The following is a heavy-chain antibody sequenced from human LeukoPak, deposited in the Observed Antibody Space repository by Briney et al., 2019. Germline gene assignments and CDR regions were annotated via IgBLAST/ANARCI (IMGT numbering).Heavy chain of an antibody. CDR1: GYTFTSYY. J-gene: IGHJ6*02. D-gene: IGHD2-15*01. CDR3: ARDKGPYCSGGSCPYYYYYGMDV. V-gene: IGHV1-46*01. Sequence: GASVKVSCKASGYTFTSYYMHWVRQAPGQGLEWMGIINPSGGSTSYAQKFQGRVTMTRDTSTSTGYMELSSLGSEDTAVYYCARDKGPYCSGGSCPYYYYYGMDVWGQGTTVTVSS. CDR2: INPSGGST.